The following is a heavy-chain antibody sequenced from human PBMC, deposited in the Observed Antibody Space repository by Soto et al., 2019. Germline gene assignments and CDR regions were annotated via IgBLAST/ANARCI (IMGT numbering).Heavy chain of an antibody. V-gene: IGHV4-30-4*01. CDR2: IPSRGRP. J-gene: IGHJ5*02. CDR1: GASVAGGSYY. Sequence: QVQLRESGPGLVKPSQTLSLTCSVSGASVAGGSYYWSWVRQPPGKGLEWIGYIPSRGRPFYNPSLTSRGTISADTSKNQLSLQLTSVTAADTAVYYCARDTYSGYDFGLWCQGTLVTVYS. CDR3: ARDTYSGYDFGL. D-gene: IGHD5-12*01.